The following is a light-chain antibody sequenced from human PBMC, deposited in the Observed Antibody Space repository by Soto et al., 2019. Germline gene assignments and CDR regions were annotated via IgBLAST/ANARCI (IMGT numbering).Light chain of an antibody. J-gene: IGKJ1*01. Sequence: ELVLTQYPFTLSLSSWRRAHLCFRGIPSLSNHIYLAWYQQKPGKAPRLLIYGASSRDTGIPDRFSGSGSGTDFTLTISRLEPEDFAVYYCQQYGSSLWTFGQGTKVDIK. CDR1: PSLSNHIY. CDR2: GAS. CDR3: QQYGSSLWT. V-gene: IGKV3-20*01.